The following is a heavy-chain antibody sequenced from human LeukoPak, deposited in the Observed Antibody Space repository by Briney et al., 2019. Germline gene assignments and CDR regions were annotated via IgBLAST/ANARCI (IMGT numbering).Heavy chain of an antibody. CDR3: ARDGAGYGKSDY. CDR2: MNPNSGNT. CDR1: GYTFTSYD. Sequence: ASVKVSCKASGYTFTSYDINWVRQATGRGLEWMGWMNPNSGNTGYAQKFQGRVTMTRNTSISTAYMELSSLRSEDTAVYYCARDGAGYGKSDYWGQGTLVTVSS. J-gene: IGHJ4*02. D-gene: IGHD5-18*01. V-gene: IGHV1-8*01.